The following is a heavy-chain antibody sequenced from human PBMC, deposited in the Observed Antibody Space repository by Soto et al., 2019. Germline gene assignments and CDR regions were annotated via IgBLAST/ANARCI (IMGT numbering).Heavy chain of an antibody. CDR1: GGSMTNYY. D-gene: IGHD6-13*01. Sequence: QVQLQESGPRLVRPSETLSLTCAVSGGSMTNYYWTWIRLPAGKGLEWIGGISASGSATYNPSLKSRVTVSVDTAKNQFSLSLSSVTAADTAVYFCARGSVGRNGIAAAGYYFDSWGQGTLVTVSS. V-gene: IGHV4-4*07. J-gene: IGHJ4*02. CDR2: ISASGSA. CDR3: ARGSVGRNGIAAAGYYFDS.